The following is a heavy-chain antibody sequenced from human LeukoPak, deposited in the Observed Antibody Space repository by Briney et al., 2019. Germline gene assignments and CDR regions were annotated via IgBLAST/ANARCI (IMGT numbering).Heavy chain of an antibody. CDR1: GGTFSSYA. CDR3: ARESGSGWYRYYFDY. D-gene: IGHD6-19*01. CDR2: IIPILGIA. V-gene: IGHV1-69*04. Sequence: GASVKVSCKASGGTFSSYAISWVRQAPGQGLEWMGRIIPILGIANYAQKFQGRVTITADKSTSTAYMELSSLRSEDTAVYYCARESGSGWYRYYFDYWGQGTLVTVSS. J-gene: IGHJ4*02.